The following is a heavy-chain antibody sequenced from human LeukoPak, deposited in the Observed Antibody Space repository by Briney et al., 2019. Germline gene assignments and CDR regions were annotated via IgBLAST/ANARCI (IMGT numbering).Heavy chain of an antibody. D-gene: IGHD1-26*01. J-gene: IGHJ5*02. V-gene: IGHV3-74*01. CDR2: IYSDGSRT. CDR1: GFTLSSNW. Sequence: GGSLRLSCAGSGFTLSSNWMHWVRQAPGKGLVWVSRIYSDGSRTNYADSVKGRFTISGDNAKNSLYLQLNSLRAEDTAVYYCARSLVVGATYPYHWGQETLVTVSS. CDR3: ARSLVVGATYPYH.